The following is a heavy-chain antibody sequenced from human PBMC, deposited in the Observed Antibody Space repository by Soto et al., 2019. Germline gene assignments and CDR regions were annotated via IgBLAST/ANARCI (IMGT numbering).Heavy chain of an antibody. D-gene: IGHD3-22*01. CDR3: ARGLYYYDSSGYYSP. J-gene: IGHJ5*02. Sequence: GGSLRLSCETSGFTFSSYSMNWVRQAPGKGLEWVSSISSSSSYIYYADSVKGRFTISRDNAKNSLYLQMNSLRAEDTAVYYCARGLYYYDSSGYYSPWGQGTLVTVSS. V-gene: IGHV3-21*01. CDR2: ISSSSSYI. CDR1: GFTFSSYS.